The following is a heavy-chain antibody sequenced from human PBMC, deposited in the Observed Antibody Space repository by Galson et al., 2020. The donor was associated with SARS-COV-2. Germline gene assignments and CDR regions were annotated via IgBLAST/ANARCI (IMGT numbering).Heavy chain of an antibody. CDR1: GFTFSSHG. D-gene: IGHD1-26*01. Sequence: GESLKISCAASGFTFSSHGMSWVRQAPGKGLKWVSAISGSGGSTYYADSVKGRFTISRDNSKNTLSLQMNSLRAEDTAVYYCAKDLPRGEWEPQNYFDYWGQGTLVTVSS. CDR3: AKDLPRGEWEPQNYFDY. V-gene: IGHV3-23*01. J-gene: IGHJ4*02. CDR2: ISGSGGST.